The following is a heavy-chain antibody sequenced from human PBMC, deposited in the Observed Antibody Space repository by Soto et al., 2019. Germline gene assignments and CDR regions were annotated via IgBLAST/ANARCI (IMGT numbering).Heavy chain of an antibody. V-gene: IGHV3-23*01. J-gene: IGHJ4*02. Sequence: PGGSLRLSCAASGFAFSSYAMSWVRQAPGKGLEWVSAISGSGGSTYYADPVKGRFTISRDNSKNTLYLQMNSLRAEDTAVYYCAKFSTMVRFSVRPVDYWGQGTLVTVSS. CDR2: ISGSGGST. D-gene: IGHD3-10*01. CDR1: GFAFSSYA. CDR3: AKFSTMVRFSVRPVDY.